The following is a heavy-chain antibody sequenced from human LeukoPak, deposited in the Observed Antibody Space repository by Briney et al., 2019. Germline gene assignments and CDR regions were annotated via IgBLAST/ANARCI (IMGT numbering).Heavy chain of an antibody. D-gene: IGHD1/OR15-1a*01. Sequence: SEALSLTCTVSGGSISSYYWSWIRQPPGKGLEWIGYVYYSGSTNYNPSLKSRVTISVDTSKNHFSLKLSSVTAADTAVYSCARSIIGTRSKFDYWGQGTLVTVSS. V-gene: IGHV4-59*08. CDR2: VYYSGST. CDR3: ARSIIGTRSKFDY. J-gene: IGHJ4*02. CDR1: GGSISSYY.